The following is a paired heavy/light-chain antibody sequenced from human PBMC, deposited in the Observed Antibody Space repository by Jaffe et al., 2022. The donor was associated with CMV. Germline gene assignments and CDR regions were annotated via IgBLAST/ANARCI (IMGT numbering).Light chain of an antibody. J-gene: IGKJ1*01. CDR2: DAS. V-gene: IGKV3-11*01. CDR1: QSVSSY. CDR3: QQRSNWPRWT. Sequence: EIVLTQSPATLSLSPGERATLSCRASQSVSSYLAWYQQKPGQAPRLLIYDASNRATGIPARFSGSGSGTDFTLTISSLEPEDFAVYYCQQRSNWPRWTFGQGTKVEIK.
Heavy chain of an antibody. CDR1: GGSISSSSYY. CDR3: ACGLVVVTATEYYFDY. CDR2: IYYSGST. J-gene: IGHJ4*02. D-gene: IGHD2-21*02. Sequence: QLQLQESGPGLVKPSETLSLTCTVSGGSISSSSYYWGWIRQPPGKGLEWIGSIYYSGSTYYNPSLKSRVTISVDTSKNQFSLKLSSVTAADTAVYYCACGLVVVTATEYYFDYWGQGTLVTVSS. V-gene: IGHV4-39*01.